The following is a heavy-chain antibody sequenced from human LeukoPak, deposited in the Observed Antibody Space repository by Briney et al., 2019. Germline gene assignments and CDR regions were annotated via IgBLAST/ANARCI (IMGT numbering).Heavy chain of an antibody. CDR2: INTDGSTT. CDR3: ARDSSHYLGSSDY. CDR1: GFTVNNNR. D-gene: IGHD6-6*01. J-gene: IGHJ4*02. V-gene: IGHV3-74*01. Sequence: GGSLRLSCAASGFTVNNNRMGWVRQTPGKGLVWVSNINTDGSTTNYADSVKGRFTISRDNIKNTLNLQMNSLRAEDTAIYYCARDSSHYLGSSDYWGQGTLVTVSS.